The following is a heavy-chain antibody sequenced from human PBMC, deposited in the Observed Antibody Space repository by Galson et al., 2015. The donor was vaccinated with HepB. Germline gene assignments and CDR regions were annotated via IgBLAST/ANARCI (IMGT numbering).Heavy chain of an antibody. D-gene: IGHD2-15*01. CDR1: GFTFSSYW. J-gene: IGHJ6*02. Sequence: SLRLSCAASGFTFSSYWMHWVRQAPGKGLVWVSRINSDGSSTSYADSVKGRFTISRDNAKSTLYLQMNSLRAEDTAVYYCARETEPLLGMDVWGQGTTVTVSS. CDR2: INSDGSST. CDR3: ARETEPLLGMDV. V-gene: IGHV3-74*01.